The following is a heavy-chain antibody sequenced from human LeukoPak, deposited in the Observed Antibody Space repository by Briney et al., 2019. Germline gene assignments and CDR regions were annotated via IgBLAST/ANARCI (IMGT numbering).Heavy chain of an antibody. Sequence: SETLSLTCTVSGGSISSGGYYWSWIRQHPGKGLEWIGYIYYSGSTYYNPSLKSRVTISVDTSKNQFSLKLSSVTAADTAVYYCARSSVYYYDSSGWFPGHSEDAFDIWGQGTMVTVSS. J-gene: IGHJ3*02. CDR3: ARSSVYYYDSSGWFPGHSEDAFDI. V-gene: IGHV4-31*03. D-gene: IGHD3-22*01. CDR1: GGSISSGGYY. CDR2: IYYSGST.